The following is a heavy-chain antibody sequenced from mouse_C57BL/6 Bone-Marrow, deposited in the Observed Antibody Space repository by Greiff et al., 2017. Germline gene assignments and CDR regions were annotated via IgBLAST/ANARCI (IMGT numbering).Heavy chain of an antibody. J-gene: IGHJ4*01. CDR1: GYTFTDYY. CDR3: ASGGVAYYGYAMDY. Sequence: VQLKQSGPELVKPGASVKISCKASGYTFTDYYMNWVKQSHGKSLEWIGDINPNNGGTSYNQKFKGKATLTVDKSSSTAYMELRSLTSEDSAVYYCASGGVAYYGYAMDYWGQGTSVTVSS. CDR2: INPNNGGT. V-gene: IGHV1-26*01. D-gene: IGHD2-10*01.